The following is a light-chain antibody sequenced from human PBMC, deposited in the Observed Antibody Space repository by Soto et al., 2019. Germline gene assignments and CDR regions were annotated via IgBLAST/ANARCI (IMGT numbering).Light chain of an antibody. CDR3: QHYNSYPVT. CDR1: QTISSW. Sequence: DIQMTQSPSTLSGSVGDRVTITCRASQTISSWLAWYQQKPGKAPKLLIYKASTLKSGVPSRFSGSGSGTEFTLTISSLQPDDFATYYCQHYNSYPVTFGQGIKV. V-gene: IGKV1-5*03. J-gene: IGKJ1*01. CDR2: KAS.